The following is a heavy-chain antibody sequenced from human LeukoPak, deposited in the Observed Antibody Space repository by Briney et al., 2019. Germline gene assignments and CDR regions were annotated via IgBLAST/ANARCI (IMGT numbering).Heavy chain of an antibody. J-gene: IGHJ4*02. V-gene: IGHV3-30-3*01. CDR1: GFTFSSYA. D-gene: IGHD3-22*01. CDR3: ARDGSQGGLLGGY. Sequence: GGSLRLSCAASGFTFSSYAMHWVRQAPGKGLEWVAVISYDGTNQYYADSVKGRFIISRDNSKNTLSLQMSSLGVEDTAVYYCARDGSQGGLLGGYWGQGTLVTVSS. CDR2: ISYDGTNQ.